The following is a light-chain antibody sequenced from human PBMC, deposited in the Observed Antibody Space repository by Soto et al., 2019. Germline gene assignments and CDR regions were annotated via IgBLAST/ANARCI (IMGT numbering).Light chain of an antibody. CDR1: QSVSNF. CDR3: QQYGRSPTT. J-gene: IGKJ1*01. Sequence: EIVLAQSPATLALSPGERATLSCGASQSVSNFLAWYQQKPGQAPRLLIYDASNRATGIPARFSGSGSGTEFTLTISSLQSEDFAVYYCQQYGRSPTTFGQGTKVDIK. V-gene: IGKV3-11*01. CDR2: DAS.